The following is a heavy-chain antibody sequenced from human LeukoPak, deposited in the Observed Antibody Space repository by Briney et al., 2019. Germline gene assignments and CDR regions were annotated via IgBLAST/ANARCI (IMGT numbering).Heavy chain of an antibody. CDR3: ARDDYGDYGLLDY. V-gene: IGHV3-30-3*01. D-gene: IGHD4-17*01. Sequence: PGGSLRLSCAASGFTFSTYAMNWVRQAPGKGLEWVAVISYDGTNKYYADSVQGRFTISRDNSKNMLYLQMNSLRVEDTAVYYCARDDYGDYGLLDYWGQGTLVTVSS. J-gene: IGHJ4*02. CDR2: ISYDGTNK. CDR1: GFTFSTYA.